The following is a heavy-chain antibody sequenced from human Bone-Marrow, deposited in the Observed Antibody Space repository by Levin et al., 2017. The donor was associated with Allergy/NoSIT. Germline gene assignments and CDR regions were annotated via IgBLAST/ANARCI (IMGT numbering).Heavy chain of an antibody. J-gene: IGHJ3*02. D-gene: IGHD4-17*01. CDR3: AIRPDDYATFDI. CDR1: AFTLRTST. CDR2: IGVDGVDI. V-gene: IGHV1-58*01. Sequence: GASVKVSCKTSAFTLRTSTLQWVRQTGGQRLEWIGWIGVDGVDINYAQNFHQRVTITRDMSTNTAFMELTNLRFDDTGVYFCAIRPDDYATFDIWGRGTEVTVSS.